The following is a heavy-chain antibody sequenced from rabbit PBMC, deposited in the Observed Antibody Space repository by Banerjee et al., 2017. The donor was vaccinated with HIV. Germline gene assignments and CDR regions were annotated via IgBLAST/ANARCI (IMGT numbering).Heavy chain of an antibody. CDR2: IYVGSSGTT. V-gene: IGHV1S40*01. CDR1: GFSFSSSYY. D-gene: IGHD4-2*01. CDR3: ARDYADSYYYFDL. J-gene: IGHJ4*01. Sequence: QSLEESGGDLVKPGASLTLTCTASGFSFSSSYYMCWVRQAPGKGLEWIACIYVGSSGTTYYARWTKGRFTISKTSSTTVTLQMTSLTAADTATYFCARDYADSYYYFDLWGRAPSSPS.